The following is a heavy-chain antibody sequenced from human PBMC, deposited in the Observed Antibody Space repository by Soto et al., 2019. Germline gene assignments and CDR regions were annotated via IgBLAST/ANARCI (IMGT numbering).Heavy chain of an antibody. CDR1: GGSFSGYY. CDR3: ARGYDILTGNHYYFDY. V-gene: IGHV4-34*01. D-gene: IGHD3-9*01. J-gene: IGHJ4*02. CDR2: INHSGST. Sequence: SETLSLTCAVYGGSFSGYYWSWIRQPPGKGLEWIGEINHSGSTNYNPSLKSRVTISVDTSKNQFSLKLSSVTAADTAVYYCARGYDILTGNHYYFDYWGQGTLVTVSS.